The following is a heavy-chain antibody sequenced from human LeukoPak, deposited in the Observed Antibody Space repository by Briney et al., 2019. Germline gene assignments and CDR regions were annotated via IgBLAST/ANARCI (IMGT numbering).Heavy chain of an antibody. Sequence: ASVKVSCKASGYAFTGYYIHWVRQAPGQGLEWMGWISAYNGNTNYAQKLQGRVTMTTDTSTSTAYMELRSLRSDDTAVYYCAGGYSSSWYSSRDYYYGMDVWGQGTTVTVSS. D-gene: IGHD6-13*01. CDR1: GYAFTGYY. V-gene: IGHV1-18*04. CDR3: AGGYSSSWYSSRDYYYGMDV. CDR2: ISAYNGNT. J-gene: IGHJ6*02.